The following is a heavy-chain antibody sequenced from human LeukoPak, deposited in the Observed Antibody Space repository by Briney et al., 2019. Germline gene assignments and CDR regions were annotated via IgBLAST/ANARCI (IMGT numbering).Heavy chain of an antibody. J-gene: IGHJ4*02. CDR3: ASYSSSWLMYYFDY. V-gene: IGHV3-11*01. CDR1: GFTFSDYY. CDR2: ISSSGSTI. D-gene: IGHD6-13*01. Sequence: GGSLRLSCAASGFTFSDYYMSWIRQAPGKGLEWVSYISSSGSTIYYADSVKGRFTISRDNAKNSLYLQMNSLRAEDTAVYYCASYSSSWLMYYFDYWGQGTLVTVSS.